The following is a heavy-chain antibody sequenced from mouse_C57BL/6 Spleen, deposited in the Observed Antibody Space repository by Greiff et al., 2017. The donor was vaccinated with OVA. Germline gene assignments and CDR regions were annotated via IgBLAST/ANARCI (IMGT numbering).Heavy chain of an antibody. CDR3: ALHYYGSSPYYAMDY. J-gene: IGHJ4*01. D-gene: IGHD1-1*01. CDR1: GYTFTSYW. CDR2: INPSNGGT. Sequence: QVQLQQPGTELVKPGASVKLSCKASGYTFTSYWMHWEKQRPGQGLEWIGNINPSNGGTNYNEKFKSKATLTVDKSSSTAYMQLSSLTSEDSAVYYCALHYYGSSPYYAMDYWGQGTSVTVSS. V-gene: IGHV1-53*01.